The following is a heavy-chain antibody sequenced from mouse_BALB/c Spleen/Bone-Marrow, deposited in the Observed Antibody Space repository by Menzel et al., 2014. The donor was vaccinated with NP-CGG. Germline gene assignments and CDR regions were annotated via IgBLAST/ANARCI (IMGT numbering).Heavy chain of an antibody. CDR2: IDPANGNT. Sequence: EVQLQQSGAELVKPGASVKLSCTASGFNIKDTYMHWVKQRPEQGLEWIGGIDPANGNTKYDPKFQGKATITADTSSNTAYLQLSSLTSEDTAVYYCASYYYGSYGFAYWGQGTLVTVSA. CDR3: ASYYYGSYGFAY. J-gene: IGHJ3*01. CDR1: GFNIKDTY. V-gene: IGHV14-3*02. D-gene: IGHD1-1*01.